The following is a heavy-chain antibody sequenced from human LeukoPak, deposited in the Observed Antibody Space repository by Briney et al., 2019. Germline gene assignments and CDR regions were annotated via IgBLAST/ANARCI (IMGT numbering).Heavy chain of an antibody. D-gene: IGHD6-13*01. CDR2: ISGSGGST. Sequence: TGGSLRLSCAASGFTFSSYAMSWVRQAPGKGLEWVSAISGSGGSTYYADSVKGRFTISRDNCKNTLYLQMNSLRAEDTAVYYCAKPVTAAAGFYYYGMDVWGQGTTVTVSS. J-gene: IGHJ6*02. CDR3: AKPVTAAAGFYYYGMDV. CDR1: GFTFSSYA. V-gene: IGHV3-23*01.